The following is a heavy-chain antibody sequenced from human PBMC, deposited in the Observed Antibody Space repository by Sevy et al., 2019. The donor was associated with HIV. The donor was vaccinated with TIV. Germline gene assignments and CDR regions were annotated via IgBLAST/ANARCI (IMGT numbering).Heavy chain of an antibody. CDR3: AREGCTKPHDY. J-gene: IGHJ4*02. CDR2: LSFGCDEI. D-gene: IGHD2-8*01. CDR1: GFTFSKYS. V-gene: IGHV3-23*01. Sequence: GSLRLSCAASGFTFSKYSMSWVRQPPGKGLEWVSTLSFGCDEINYADSVKGRFTISRDNSKSPVYLQMNNLRPEDTAVYYCAREGCTKPHDYWGQGTLVTVSS.